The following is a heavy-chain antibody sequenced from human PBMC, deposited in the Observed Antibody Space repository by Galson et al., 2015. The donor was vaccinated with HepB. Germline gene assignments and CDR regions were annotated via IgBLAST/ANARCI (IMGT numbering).Heavy chain of an antibody. D-gene: IGHD4-17*01. CDR2: IKQDGSEK. V-gene: IGHV3-7*03. CDR1: GFTFSSYW. J-gene: IGHJ6*02. CDR3: ARGPDYGDYYYYGMDV. Sequence: SLRLSCAASGFTFSSYWMSWVRQAPGKGLEWVANIKQDGSEKYYVDSVKGRFTISRDNAKNSLYLQMNSLRAEDTAVYYCARGPDYGDYYYYGMDVWGQGTTVTVSS.